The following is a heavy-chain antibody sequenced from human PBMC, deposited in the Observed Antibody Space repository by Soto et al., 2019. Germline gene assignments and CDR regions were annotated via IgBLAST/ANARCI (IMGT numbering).Heavy chain of an antibody. CDR3: ARDRKIVGATFYYYGMDV. CDR1: GYTFTSYG. V-gene: IGHV1-18*01. D-gene: IGHD1-26*01. Sequence: QVQLVQSGAEVKKPGASVKVSCKASGYTFTSYGISWVRQAPGQGLEWMGWISAYNGNTNYAQKLQGRVTMTTDTATSTAYMELRSLRSDDTAVYYCARDRKIVGATFYYYGMDVWGQGTTVTVSS. J-gene: IGHJ6*02. CDR2: ISAYNGNT.